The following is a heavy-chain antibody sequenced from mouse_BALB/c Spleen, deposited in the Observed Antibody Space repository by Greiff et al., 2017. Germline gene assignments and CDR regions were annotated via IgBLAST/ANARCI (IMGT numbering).Heavy chain of an antibody. CDR3: ARRGGYGNYFAY. J-gene: IGHJ3*01. D-gene: IGHD2-10*02. CDR1: GFAFSSYD. CDR2: ISSGGGST. Sequence: DVQLVESGGGLVKPGGSLKLSCAASGFAFSSYDMSWVRQTPEKRLEWVAYISSGGGSTYYPDTVKGRFTISRDNAKNTLYLQMSSLKSEDTAMYYCARRGGYGNYFAYWGQGTLVTVSA. V-gene: IGHV5-12-1*01.